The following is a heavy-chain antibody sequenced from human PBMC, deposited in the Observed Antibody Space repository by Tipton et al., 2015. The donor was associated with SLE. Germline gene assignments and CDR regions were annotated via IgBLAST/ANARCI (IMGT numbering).Heavy chain of an antibody. J-gene: IGHJ4*02. CDR3: AKDRSSSGWYFDY. CDR1: GFTFSSYA. V-gene: IGHV3-23*01. D-gene: IGHD6-19*01. Sequence: SLRLSCAASGFTFSSYAMSWVRQAPGKGLEWVSAISGSGGSTYYADSVKGRFTISRDNSKNTLYLQMNSLRAEDTAVYYCAKDRSSSGWYFDYWGQGTLVTVSS. CDR2: ISGSGGST.